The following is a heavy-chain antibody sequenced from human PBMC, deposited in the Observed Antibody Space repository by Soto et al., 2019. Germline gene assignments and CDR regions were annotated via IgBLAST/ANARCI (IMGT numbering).Heavy chain of an antibody. Sequence: SETLSLTCTVSGGSISSSSYYWGWIRQPPGKGLEWIGSIYYSGSTYYNPSLKSRVTISVDTSKNQFSLKLSSVTAADTAVYYCARQLRYSSSWYSGWFDPWGQGTLVTSPQ. CDR3: ARQLRYSSSWYSGWFDP. J-gene: IGHJ5*02. CDR1: GGSISSSSYY. CDR2: IYYSGST. D-gene: IGHD6-13*01. V-gene: IGHV4-39*01.